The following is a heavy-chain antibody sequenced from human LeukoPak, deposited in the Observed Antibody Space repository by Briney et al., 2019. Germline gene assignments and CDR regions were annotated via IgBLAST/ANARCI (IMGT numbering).Heavy chain of an antibody. D-gene: IGHD2-15*01. CDR3: ARARYCSGGSCGYFDY. CDR1: GYTFTGYY. V-gene: IGHV1-2*04. CDR2: INPNTVGT. Sequence: GASVKVSCKASGYTFTGYYMHWVRQAPGQGLEWMGWINPNTVGTNYAQKFHGWVTMTRDTSISTAYMELSRLRSDDTAVYYCARARYCSGGSCGYFDYWGQGTLVTVSS. J-gene: IGHJ4*02.